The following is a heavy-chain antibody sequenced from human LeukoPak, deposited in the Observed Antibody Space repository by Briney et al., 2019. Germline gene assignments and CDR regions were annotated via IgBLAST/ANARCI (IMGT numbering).Heavy chain of an antibody. V-gene: IGHV1-18*01. D-gene: IGHD5-18*01. CDR3: ARDLGSYGYFGDAFDI. Sequence: GSSVKVSCKASGYTFTSYGISWVRQAPGQGLEWMGWISAYNGNTNYAQKLQGRVTMTTDTSTSTAYMELRSLRSDDTAVYYCARDLGSYGYFGDAFDIWGQGTMVTVSS. J-gene: IGHJ3*02. CDR1: GYTFTSYG. CDR2: ISAYNGNT.